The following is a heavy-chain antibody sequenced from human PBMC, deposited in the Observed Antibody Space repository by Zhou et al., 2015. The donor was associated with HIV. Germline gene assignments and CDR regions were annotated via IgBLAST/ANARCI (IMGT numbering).Heavy chain of an antibody. CDR1: GGTFSSYT. CDR3: AYMAGIAATGSDV. Sequence: QVQLVQSGAEVKKPGSSVKVSCKASGGTFSSYTISWVRQAPGQGLEWMGRIIPILGIANYAQKFQGRVTITADKSTSTAYMELSSLRSEDTAVYYCAYMAGIAATGSDVWGQGDHGHRLL. J-gene: IGHJ6*02. CDR2: IIPILGIA. V-gene: IGHV1-69*02. D-gene: IGHD6-13*01.